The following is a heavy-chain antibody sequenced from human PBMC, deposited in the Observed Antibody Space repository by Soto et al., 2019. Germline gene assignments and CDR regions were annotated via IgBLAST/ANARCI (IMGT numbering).Heavy chain of an antibody. Sequence: GSLRLSCAASGFTFSDYGMHWVRQAPGKGLEWVAVLSYDGSNKYYADSVEGRFTISRDNSKSTLYLQMSALSAEDTAVYYCAKDLLWFGELFRLDVWGQGTTVTVSS. D-gene: IGHD3-10*01. CDR1: GFTFSDYG. V-gene: IGHV3-30*18. CDR3: AKDLLWFGELFRLDV. CDR2: LSYDGSNK. J-gene: IGHJ6*02.